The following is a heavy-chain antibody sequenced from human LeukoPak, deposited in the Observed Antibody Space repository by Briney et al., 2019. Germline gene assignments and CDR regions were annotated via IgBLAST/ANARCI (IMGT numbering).Heavy chain of an antibody. Sequence: GASVKVSCKASGYTFTDYYINWIRQAPGQGLEWMGWINPNRGGTSYAQNFQGRVTMTRDTPITTAYMELSRLRSDDTAVYYCARRQIDCSTTSCYADYWGQGTLVTVSS. V-gene: IGHV1-2*02. CDR3: ARRQIDCSTTSCYADY. D-gene: IGHD2-2*01. CDR2: INPNRGGT. CDR1: GYTFTDYY. J-gene: IGHJ4*02.